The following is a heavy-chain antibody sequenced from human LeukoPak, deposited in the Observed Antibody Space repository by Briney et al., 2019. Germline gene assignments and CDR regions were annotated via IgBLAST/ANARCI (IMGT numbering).Heavy chain of an antibody. Sequence: ASVKVSCKASGYTFTLYYMHWVRQAPGQGLEWMGIINPSGGTANYAQKFQGRVTVTRDTSTSTVYVELSSLRSEDTAVYYCARDLFSSSWYGPYYFDYWGQGTLVTVSS. CDR2: INPSGGTA. J-gene: IGHJ4*02. V-gene: IGHV1-46*01. CDR1: GYTFTLYY. CDR3: ARDLFSSSWYGPYYFDY. D-gene: IGHD6-13*01.